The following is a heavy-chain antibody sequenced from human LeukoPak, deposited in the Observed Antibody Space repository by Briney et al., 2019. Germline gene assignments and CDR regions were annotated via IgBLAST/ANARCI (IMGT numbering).Heavy chain of an antibody. J-gene: IGHJ4*02. Sequence: GGSLRLSCAASGFTFDDYAMHWVRQAPGKGLEWVSGISWNSGSIGYADSVKGRFTISRDNAKNSLYLQMNSLRAEDTAVYYCAKDRVVATIIFDYWGQGTLVTVSS. V-gene: IGHV3-9*01. CDR2: ISWNSGSI. CDR1: GFTFDDYA. D-gene: IGHD5-12*01. CDR3: AKDRVVATIIFDY.